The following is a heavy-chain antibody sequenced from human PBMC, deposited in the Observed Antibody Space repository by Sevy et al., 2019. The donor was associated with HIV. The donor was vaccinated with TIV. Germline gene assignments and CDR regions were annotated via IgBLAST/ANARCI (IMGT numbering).Heavy chain of an antibody. J-gene: IGHJ6*02. D-gene: IGHD4-17*01. V-gene: IGHV3-30*18. Sequence: GGSLRLSCAASGFIFDDYGMHWVRQAPGKGLEWVALISHDGGKKYYADSVRGRFTISRDNSKNTLYLQMNTLRRDDTAAYFCTKDPPVYGDFPYGMDVWGQGTTVTVSS. CDR3: TKDPPVYGDFPYGMDV. CDR2: ISHDGGKK. CDR1: GFIFDDYG.